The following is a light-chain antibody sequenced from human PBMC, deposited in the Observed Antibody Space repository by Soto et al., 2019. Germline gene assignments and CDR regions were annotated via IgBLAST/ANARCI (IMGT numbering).Light chain of an antibody. V-gene: IGLV2-23*01. Sequence: QSALTQPASVSGSPGQSIIISCTGISRSVDSYDFVSWYQQHPGKAPKLIIYEGTQRPSGVSNRFSGSKSDNAASLTISGLQAEDEADYFCKSYAGSNTYVFGSGTKLTVL. CDR2: EGT. J-gene: IGLJ1*01. CDR3: KSYAGSNTYV. CDR1: SRSVDSYDF.